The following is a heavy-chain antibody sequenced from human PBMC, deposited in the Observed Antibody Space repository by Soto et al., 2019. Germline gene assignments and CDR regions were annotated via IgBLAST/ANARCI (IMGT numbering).Heavy chain of an antibody. Sequence: SETLSLTCTVSGGSISSYYWSWIRQPPGKGLEWIGYIYYSGSTNYNPSLKSRVTISVDTSKNQFSLKLSSVTAADTAVYYCARRGVQYCSSTSCYAAGAFDIWGQGTMVTVSS. CDR3: ARRGVQYCSSTSCYAAGAFDI. CDR2: IYYSGST. V-gene: IGHV4-59*08. CDR1: GGSISSYY. J-gene: IGHJ3*02. D-gene: IGHD2-2*01.